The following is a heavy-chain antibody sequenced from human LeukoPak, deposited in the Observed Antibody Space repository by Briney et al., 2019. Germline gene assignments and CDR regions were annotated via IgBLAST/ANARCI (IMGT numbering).Heavy chain of an antibody. CDR1: GFTFSSSW. J-gene: IGHJ4*02. Sequence: PGGFLRLSCAASGFTFSSSWMSWVRQAPGKGLEWVADIKVDGSEKYYVDPVKGRFTISRDNAKNSLYLQMNSLRVEDTAVYYCARDPAWGALDYWGQGTLVTVSS. CDR3: ARDPAWGALDY. D-gene: IGHD3-16*01. CDR2: IKVDGSEK. V-gene: IGHV3-7*01.